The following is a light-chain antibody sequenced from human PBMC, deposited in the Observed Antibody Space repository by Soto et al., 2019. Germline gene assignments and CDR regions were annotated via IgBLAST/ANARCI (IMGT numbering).Light chain of an antibody. CDR2: TAS. Sequence: DIQMTQSPSSLSASVGDRVTITCRASQSISYFLNWYQQKPGKAPTLLIYTASNLQDGVPSRFSGRGSGTDFTLTISSLEPEDFAIYYCQQGYRTPLSFGGGTKVEI. V-gene: IGKV1-39*01. CDR1: QSISYF. J-gene: IGKJ4*01. CDR3: QQGYRTPLS.